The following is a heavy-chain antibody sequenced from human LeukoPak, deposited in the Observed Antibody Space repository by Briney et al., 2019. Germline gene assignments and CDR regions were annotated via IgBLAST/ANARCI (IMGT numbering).Heavy chain of an antibody. CDR1: GFTFSNYA. V-gene: IGHV3-23*01. CDR3: AKDLSASRDSGYYSLDY. D-gene: IGHD3-22*01. CDR2: ISGSGGST. Sequence: GGSLRLSCAASGFTFSNYAMNWVRQAPGKGLDCVSAISGSGGSTYYADSVKGRFTISRDNSKNTLYLQMNSLGAEDTAVYYCAKDLSASRDSGYYSLDYWGQGTLVTVSS. J-gene: IGHJ4*02.